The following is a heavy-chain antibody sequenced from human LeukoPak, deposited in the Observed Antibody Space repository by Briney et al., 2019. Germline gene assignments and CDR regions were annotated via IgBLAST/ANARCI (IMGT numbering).Heavy chain of an antibody. V-gene: IGHV1-69*05. J-gene: IGHJ6*03. CDR3: ARGNGAVARNYYYYYMDV. Sequence: ASVKVSCKASGGTFSSYAISWVRQAPGQGLEWMGGIIPIFGTANYAQKFQGRVTITTDESTSTAYMELSSLRSEDTAMYYCARGNGAVARNYYYYYMDVWGKGTTVTVSS. CDR2: IIPIFGTA. CDR1: GGTFSSYA. D-gene: IGHD6-19*01.